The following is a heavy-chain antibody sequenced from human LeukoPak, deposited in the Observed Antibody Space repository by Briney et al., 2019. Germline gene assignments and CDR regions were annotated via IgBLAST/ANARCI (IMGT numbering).Heavy chain of an antibody. CDR3: ARGAIFGVRKYYYYMDV. CDR2: IYYSGST. D-gene: IGHD3-3*01. CDR1: GGSISSGGYY. Sequence: TLSLTCTVSGGSISSGGYYWSWIRQHPGKGLEWIGYIYYSGSTYYNPSLKSRVTISVDTSKNQFSLKLSSVTAADTAVYYCARGAIFGVRKYYYYMDVWGKGTTVTVSS. J-gene: IGHJ6*03. V-gene: IGHV4-31*03.